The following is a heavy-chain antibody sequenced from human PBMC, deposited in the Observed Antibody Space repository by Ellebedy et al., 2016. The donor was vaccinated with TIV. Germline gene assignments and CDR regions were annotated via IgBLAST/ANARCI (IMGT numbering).Heavy chain of an antibody. CDR2: FDPEDSET. CDR3: ATLDTYNWDAFDI. Sequence: AASVKVSCKVSGYTLTELSMHWVRQAPGKGLEWMGGFDPEDSETIHAQKFQGRVTMTADTSTDTAYMELSSLRAEDTAVYYCATLDTYNWDAFDIWGQGTMVTVSS. V-gene: IGHV1-24*01. J-gene: IGHJ3*02. D-gene: IGHD1-20*01. CDR1: GYTLTELS.